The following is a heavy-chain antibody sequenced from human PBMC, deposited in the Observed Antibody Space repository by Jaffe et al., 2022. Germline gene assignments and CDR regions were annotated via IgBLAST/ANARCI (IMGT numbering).Heavy chain of an antibody. CDR2: INHSGST. J-gene: IGHJ1*01. CDR1: GGSFSGYY. V-gene: IGHV4-34*01. D-gene: IGHD3-10*01. CDR3: ARGRYMVRGVTGGVFQH. Sequence: QVQLQQWGAGLLKPSETLSLTCAVYGGSFSGYYWSWIRQPPGKGLEWIGEINHSGSTNYNPSLKSRVTISVDTSKNQFSLKLSSVTAADTAVYYCARGRYMVRGVTGGVFQHWGQGTLVTVSS.